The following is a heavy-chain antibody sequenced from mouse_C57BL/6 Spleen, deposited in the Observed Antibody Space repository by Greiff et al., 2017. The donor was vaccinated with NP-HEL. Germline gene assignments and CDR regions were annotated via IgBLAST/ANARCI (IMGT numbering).Heavy chain of an antibody. J-gene: IGHJ3*01. CDR1: GFNFKDYY. V-gene: IGHV14-2*01. CDR3: ARSCYGSSPSGFAY. D-gene: IGHD1-1*01. Sequence: VQLQQSGAELVKPGASVKLSCTASGFNFKDYYMHWVKQRPEQGLEWIGRIDPADGETKYAPKFQGKATITADTSSNTAYLQLSSLTSEDTAVYYGARSCYGSSPSGFAYWGQGTLVTVSA. CDR2: IDPADGET.